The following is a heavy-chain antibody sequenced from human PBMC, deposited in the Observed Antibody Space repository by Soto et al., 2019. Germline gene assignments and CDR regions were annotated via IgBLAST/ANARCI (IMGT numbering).Heavy chain of an antibody. D-gene: IGHD7-27*01. J-gene: IGHJ4*02. CDR2: IGPDGYRT. CDR1: GFTFSRHW. CDR3: VRDQNWAYVY. V-gene: IGHV3-74*01. Sequence: EVQLVESGGALVQSGGSLRLSCAASGFTFSRHWMHWVRQAPGKGLSWVSHIGPDGYRTRDADSVKGRFIISRDNAKNTLYMKMNNLRDDDTSVYYCVRDQNWAYVYCGPGILVTVSS.